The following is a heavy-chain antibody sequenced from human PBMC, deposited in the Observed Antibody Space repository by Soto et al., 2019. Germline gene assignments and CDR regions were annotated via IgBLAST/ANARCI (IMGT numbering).Heavy chain of an antibody. D-gene: IGHD3-3*01. CDR1: GITFSNYW. Sequence: EVHLVESGGGLVQPGASLRLSCAASGITFSNYWMTWVRQAPGKGLEWVANIKQDGSEKYYVDSVKGRFTISRDNAKNSLYLQMNSLRAEDTAVYYCARDQDDSSDAFDIWGQGTMVTVSS. V-gene: IGHV3-7*01. J-gene: IGHJ3*02. CDR3: ARDQDDSSDAFDI. CDR2: IKQDGSEK.